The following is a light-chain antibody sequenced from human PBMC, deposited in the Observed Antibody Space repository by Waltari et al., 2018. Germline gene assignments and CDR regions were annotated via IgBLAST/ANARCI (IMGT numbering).Light chain of an antibody. V-gene: IGKV1-9*01. CDR3: QQLNIYPLT. CDR1: QGISSY. CDR2: AAS. J-gene: IGKJ4*01. Sequence: IQLTQSPSFLSASVGDRVTIPCWASQGISSYLAWYQQKLGKAPKLLIYAASTLQSGVPSRFSGSGSGTEFTLTISSLQPEDFATYYCQQLNIYPLTFGGGTKVEIK.